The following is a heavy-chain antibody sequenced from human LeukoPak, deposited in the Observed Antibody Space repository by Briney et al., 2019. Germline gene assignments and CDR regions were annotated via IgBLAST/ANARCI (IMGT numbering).Heavy chain of an antibody. D-gene: IGHD3-22*01. CDR1: GGSFSSYY. CDR3: ARGLKYYDSSGYYY. Sequence: PSETLSLTCAVYGGSFSSYYWSWIRQPPGKGLEWIGYIYYSGSTNYNPSLKSRVTISVDTSKNQFSLKLSSVTAADTAVYYCARGLKYYDSSGYYYWGQGTLVTVSS. CDR2: IYYSGST. J-gene: IGHJ4*02. V-gene: IGHV4-59*01.